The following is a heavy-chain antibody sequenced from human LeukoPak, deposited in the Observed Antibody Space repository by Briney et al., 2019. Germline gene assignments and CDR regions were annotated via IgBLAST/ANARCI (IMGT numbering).Heavy chain of an antibody. CDR2: IKSKTDGGTT. J-gene: IGHJ4*02. D-gene: IGHD3-9*01. CDR3: TTDPPLKYYDILTGYPT. CDR1: GGSISSSNW. V-gene: IGHV3-15*01. Sequence: PSETLSLTCAVSGGSISSSNWWSWVRQAPGKGLEWVGRIKSKTDGGTTDCAAPVKGRFTISRDDSKNTLYLQMNSLKTEDTAVYYCTTDPPLKYYDILTGYPTWGQGTLVTVSS.